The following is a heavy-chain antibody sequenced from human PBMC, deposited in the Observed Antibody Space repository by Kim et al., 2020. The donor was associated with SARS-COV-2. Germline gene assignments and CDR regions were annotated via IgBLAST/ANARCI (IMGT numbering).Heavy chain of an antibody. D-gene: IGHD2-2*01. J-gene: IGHJ2*01. CDR1: GGSISSYY. V-gene: IGHV4-59*08. Sequence: SETLSLTCTVSGGSISSYYWSWIRQPPGKGLEWIGYIYYSGSTNYNPSLKSRVTISVDTSKNQFSLKLSSVTAPDTAVYYCAGLHPFVVVPAVAWWYFDLWGRGTLVTVSS. CDR3: AGLHPFVVVPAVAWWYFDL. CDR2: IYYSGST.